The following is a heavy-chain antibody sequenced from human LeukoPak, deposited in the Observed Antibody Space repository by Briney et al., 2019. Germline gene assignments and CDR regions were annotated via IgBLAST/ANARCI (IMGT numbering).Heavy chain of an antibody. CDR2: IAYDGSIT. CDR3: ARDLLRGSPDFFDY. J-gene: IGHJ4*02. V-gene: IGHV3-30-3*01. D-gene: IGHD3-16*01. Sequence: PGGSLRLSCAASGFTLSSYPMHWVRQAPGKGLEWLAVIAYDGSITLYTDSVKGRFTISRDSSKNTLYLQMNSLRTEDTAVYYCARDLLRGSPDFFDYWGQGTLVTVSS. CDR1: GFTLSSYP.